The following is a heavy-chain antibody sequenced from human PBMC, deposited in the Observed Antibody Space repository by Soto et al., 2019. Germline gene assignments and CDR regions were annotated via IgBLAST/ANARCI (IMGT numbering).Heavy chain of an antibody. CDR3: ARRNSTSGWRHYFDY. CDR2: IDPHSNT. J-gene: IGHJ4*02. V-gene: IGHV5-51*01. D-gene: IGHD6-19*01. CDR1: GFSFSSYG. Sequence: XYSLKLSWQFSGFSFSSYGIGLVRQMPGKGLEWMAFIDPHSNTRYSPSFEGQITISADKSISTAYLQWSSLKASDTAIYYCARRNSTSGWRHYFDYRGQGTLVTVYS.